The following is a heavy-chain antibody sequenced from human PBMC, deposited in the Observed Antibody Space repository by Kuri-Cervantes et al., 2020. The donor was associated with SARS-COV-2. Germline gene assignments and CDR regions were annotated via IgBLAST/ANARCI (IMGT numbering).Heavy chain of an antibody. D-gene: IGHD6-13*01. CDR1: GYSFTSYW. V-gene: IGHV5-10-1*01. CDR2: IDPSDSYI. Sequence: KVSCKGSGYSFTSYWISWVRQMPGKGLEWMGRIDPSDSYINYSPSFQGHVTISADKSISTAYLQWSSLKASDTAMYYCARRRADGYYYGMDVWGQGTTVTVSS. CDR3: ARRRADGYYYGMDV. J-gene: IGHJ6*02.